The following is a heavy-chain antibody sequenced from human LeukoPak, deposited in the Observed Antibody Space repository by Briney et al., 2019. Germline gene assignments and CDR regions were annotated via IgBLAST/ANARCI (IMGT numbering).Heavy chain of an antibody. CDR2: ISSSSSYI. D-gene: IGHD4-17*01. J-gene: IGHJ4*02. V-gene: IGHV3-21*01. Sequence: GGSLRLSCAASGFTFSSYSMNWVRQAPGKGREWVSSISSSSSYIYYADSVKGRLTISRDNSKNSLYLQMNSLRAEDTAVYYCARGESHDYGDYVAYWGQGTLVTVSS. CDR1: GFTFSSYS. CDR3: ARGESHDYGDYVAY.